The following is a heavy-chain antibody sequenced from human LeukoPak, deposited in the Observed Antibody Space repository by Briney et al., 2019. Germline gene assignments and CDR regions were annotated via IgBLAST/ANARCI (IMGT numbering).Heavy chain of an antibody. Sequence: GASVKVSCKASGGTFSSYAISWVRQAPGQGLEWMRGIIPIFGTANYAQKFQGRVTITTDESTSTAYMELSSLRSEDTAVYYCARDRAGRRIFGSFDLWGRGTLVTVSS. D-gene: IGHD3-3*01. CDR1: GGTFSSYA. J-gene: IGHJ2*01. CDR2: IIPIFGTA. V-gene: IGHV1-69*05. CDR3: ARDRAGRRIFGSFDL.